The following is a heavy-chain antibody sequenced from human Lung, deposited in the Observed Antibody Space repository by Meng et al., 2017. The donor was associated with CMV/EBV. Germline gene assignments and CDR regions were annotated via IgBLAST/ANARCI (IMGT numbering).Heavy chain of an antibody. CDR3: ARISYCSGGSCYSLDFDY. CDR1: ALPCSG. CDR2: FSAYNGNT. J-gene: IGHJ4*02. V-gene: IGHV1-18*01. D-gene: IGHD2-15*01. Sequence: ALPCSGISWVRQAPGQGLEWMGWFSAYNGNTNDAQKHQGRVTMTTDTSTSTAYMELRSLRSDDTAVYYCARISYCSGGSCYSLDFDYWGQGTLVTVSS.